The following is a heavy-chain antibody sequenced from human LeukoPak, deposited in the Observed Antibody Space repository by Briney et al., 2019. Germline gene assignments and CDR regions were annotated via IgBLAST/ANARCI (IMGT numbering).Heavy chain of an antibody. CDR1: GFTLSTNA. CDR3: AKDVGKWESLHFFDY. Sequence: GGSLRLSCLTSGFTLSTNAMSWVRQAPGKGLEWISGISGSGASTYYADSVKGRFTISRDDSSNTLYLQMNSLRGEDTAVYYCAKDVGKWESLHFFDYWGQGTLVTVSS. CDR2: ISGSGAST. J-gene: IGHJ4*02. V-gene: IGHV3-23*01. D-gene: IGHD1-26*01.